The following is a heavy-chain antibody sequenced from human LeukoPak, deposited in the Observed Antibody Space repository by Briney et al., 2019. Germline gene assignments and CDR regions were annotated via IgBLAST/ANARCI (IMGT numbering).Heavy chain of an antibody. D-gene: IGHD2-2*01. J-gene: IGHJ4*02. CDR2: IISTGSTT. Sequence: GGSLRLSCAASGFTFSSYSMKWARQAPGKGLEWISYIISTGSTTYYADSVKGRFTISRDNANNSLSLQMSSLRAEDTAVYYCATGFWGYCSRNSCPLDNWGQGTLVTVAS. CDR1: GFTFSSYS. CDR3: ATGFWGYCSRNSCPLDN. V-gene: IGHV3-48*01.